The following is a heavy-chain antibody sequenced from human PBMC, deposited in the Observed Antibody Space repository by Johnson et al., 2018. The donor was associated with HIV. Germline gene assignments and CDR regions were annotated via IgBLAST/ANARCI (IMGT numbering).Heavy chain of an antibody. V-gene: IGHV3-53*01. CDR2: IYSGGST. Sequence: VQLVESGGGVVQPGRSLRLSCAASGFTVSSNYMSWVRQAPGKGLEWVSVIYSGGSTYYADSVMGRFTISRDHSKNPLYLQMNSLRAEDTAVYYCARGLGDSSGYTDAFDIWGQGTMVTVSS. CDR3: ARGLGDSSGYTDAFDI. CDR1: GFTVSSNY. J-gene: IGHJ3*02. D-gene: IGHD3-22*01.